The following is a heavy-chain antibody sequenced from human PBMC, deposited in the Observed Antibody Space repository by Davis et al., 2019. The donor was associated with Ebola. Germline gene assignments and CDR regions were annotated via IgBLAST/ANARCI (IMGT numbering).Heavy chain of an antibody. CDR2: INPSGGST. Sequence: ASVKVSCKASGYTFTSYYMHWVRQAPGQGLEWMGIINPSGGSTSYAQKLQGRVTMTTDTSTSTAYMELRSLRSDDTAVYYCARDSPGYCSSTSCYRGEFGYWGQGTLVTVSS. D-gene: IGHD2-2*02. J-gene: IGHJ4*02. CDR3: ARDSPGYCSSTSCYRGEFGY. V-gene: IGHV1-46*01. CDR1: GYTFTSYY.